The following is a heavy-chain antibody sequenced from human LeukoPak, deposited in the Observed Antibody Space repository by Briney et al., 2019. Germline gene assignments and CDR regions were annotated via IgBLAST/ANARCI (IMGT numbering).Heavy chain of an antibody. D-gene: IGHD3-22*01. V-gene: IGHV5-51*01. CDR3: ARPGPDRYDASGYFFTY. CDR2: IYPGDSDT. CDR1: GYSFTSHW. Sequence: GESLKISYKGSGYSFTSHWIGWVRQMPGKGLEWMGIIYPGDSDTRYSPSFQGQVTISADKSISTAYLQWSSLKASDTAMYYCARPGPDRYDASGYFFTYWGQGTLVTVSS. J-gene: IGHJ4*02.